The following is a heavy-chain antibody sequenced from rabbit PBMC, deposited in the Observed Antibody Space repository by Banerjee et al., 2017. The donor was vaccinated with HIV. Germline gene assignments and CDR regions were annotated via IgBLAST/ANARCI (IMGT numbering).Heavy chain of an antibody. CDR3: ARGGAGYAGYGYATL. CDR1: GFSFSSSYY. Sequence: QSLEESGGDLVKPGASLTLTCTASGFSFSSSYYMCWVRQAPGKGLEWIACIYAGSSGSTYYASWAKGRFTISKTSSTTVTLQMTSLTAADTATYFCARGGAGYAGYGYATLWGPGTLVTVS. CDR2: IYAGSSGST. V-gene: IGHV1S40*01. J-gene: IGHJ4*01. D-gene: IGHD6-1*01.